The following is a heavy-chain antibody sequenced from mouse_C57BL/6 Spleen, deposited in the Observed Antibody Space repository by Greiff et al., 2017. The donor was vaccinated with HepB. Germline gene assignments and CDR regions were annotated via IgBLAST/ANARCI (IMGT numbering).Heavy chain of an antibody. CDR2: FYPGRGSI. D-gene: IGHD1-1*01. Sequence: VKLVESGAELVKPGASVKLSCKASGSTFTEYTIHWVKQRSGQGLEWIGWFYPGRGSIKYNEKFQDKATLTADNSSSTVYMELSRLTSDDSAVYFCARHEENYGSSYAMDYWGQGTSVTVSS. V-gene: IGHV1-62-2*01. CDR1: GSTFTEYT. CDR3: ARHEENYGSSYAMDY. J-gene: IGHJ4*01.